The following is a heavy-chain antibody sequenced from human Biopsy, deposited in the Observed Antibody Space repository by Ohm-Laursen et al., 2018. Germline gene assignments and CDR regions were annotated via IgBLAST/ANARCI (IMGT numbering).Heavy chain of an antibody. D-gene: IGHD6-6*01. Sequence: SVKVSCKASGYSFSTYDVNWVRQARGQGLEWMGWMIPSSGKTGYAQRFQGRVTLTMNTSIRTAYMELSGLRSEDTAVYFCARGYSRRVSIFEASIYWFDTWGQGTLVTVSS. V-gene: IGHV1-8*01. CDR2: MIPSSGKT. CDR3: ARGYSRRVSIFEASIYWFDT. J-gene: IGHJ5*02. CDR1: GYSFSTYD.